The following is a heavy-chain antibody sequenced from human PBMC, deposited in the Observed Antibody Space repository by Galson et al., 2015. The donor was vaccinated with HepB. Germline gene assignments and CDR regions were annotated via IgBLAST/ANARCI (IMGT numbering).Heavy chain of an antibody. CDR2: IIPILGIA. CDR1: GGTFSSYT. V-gene: IGHV1-69*02. Sequence: SVKVSCKASGGTFSSYTISWVRQAPGQGLEWMGRIIPILGIANYAQKFQGRVTITADKSTSTAYMELSSLRSEDTAVYYCHYGSGSYSRYYGMDVWGQGTTVTVSS. CDR3: HYGSGSYSRYYGMDV. J-gene: IGHJ6*02. D-gene: IGHD3-10*01.